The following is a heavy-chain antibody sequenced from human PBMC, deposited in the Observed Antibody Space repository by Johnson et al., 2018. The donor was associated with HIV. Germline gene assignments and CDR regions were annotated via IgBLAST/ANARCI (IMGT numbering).Heavy chain of an antibody. Sequence: QVKLVESGGGVVQPGKSLTLSCVVSGLSFSNFGIHWVRQAPGKGPEWVAVISFDGNLKKYEQLVKWRVSREREKSKNTRYLQMTSLRQDDTAVYSCYCTDHVGAGSESKGTFDAWGQGTMVTVSS. D-gene: IGHD3-10*01. CDR2: ISFDGNLK. CDR3: YCTDHVGAGSESKGTFDA. CDR1: GLSFSNFG. J-gene: IGHJ3*01. V-gene: IGHV3-30*03.